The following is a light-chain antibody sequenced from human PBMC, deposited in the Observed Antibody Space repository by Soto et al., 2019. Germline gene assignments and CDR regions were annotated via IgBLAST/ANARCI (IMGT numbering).Light chain of an antibody. CDR2: EVT. CDR3: ISYTTINTRPCV. V-gene: IGLV2-14*01. J-gene: IGLJ1*01. CDR1: SGDIGRYNR. Sequence: QSALTQPASVSGSPGQSITISCTGTSGDIGRYNRVSWYQQHPGKAPKLIIYEVTDRPSGVSNRFSGAKSGNTASLTISGLQAEDEAEYYCISYTTINTRPCVFGTGTKLTVL.